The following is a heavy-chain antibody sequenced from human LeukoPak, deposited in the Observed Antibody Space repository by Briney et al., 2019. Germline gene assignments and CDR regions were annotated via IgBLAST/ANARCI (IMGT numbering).Heavy chain of an antibody. CDR1: GFTFSSYA. D-gene: IGHD2-15*01. V-gene: IGHV3-23*01. CDR3: ARGYSRAAFDI. J-gene: IGHJ3*02. CDR2: LSGSGGST. Sequence: GVPLRLSCAASGFTFSSYAMSWVRQAPGKGLEWVSTLSGSGGSTYYADSVKGRFTVSRDNGKNSLLLQMNSLRAEDTALYYCARGYSRAAFDIWGQGTVVAVSS.